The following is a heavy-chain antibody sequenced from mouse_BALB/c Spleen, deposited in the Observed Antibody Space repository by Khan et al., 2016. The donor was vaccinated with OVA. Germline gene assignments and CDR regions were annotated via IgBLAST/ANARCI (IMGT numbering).Heavy chain of an antibody. D-gene: IGHD2-14*01. CDR1: GFSLTTYG. V-gene: IGHV2-2*01. Sequence: VQLQESGPGLVQPSQSLSITCTVCGFSLTTYGVHWVRQSPGKGLEWLGLIWSGGNTDYNAAFISRLSITKDNSKSQVFFKMNSLQADDTAMYYCARNAYMYDFTYWGQGTLVTVSA. J-gene: IGHJ3*01. CDR3: ARNAYMYDFTY. CDR2: IWSGGNT.